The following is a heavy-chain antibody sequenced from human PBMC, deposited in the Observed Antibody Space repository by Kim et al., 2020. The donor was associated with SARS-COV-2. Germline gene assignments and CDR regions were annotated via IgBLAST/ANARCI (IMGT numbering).Heavy chain of an antibody. CDR3: ARREGGSNYFDY. V-gene: IGHV4-59*08. D-gene: IGHD1-26*01. Sequence: YNPPLKGGVTMSVDTSKNQFSLKLSSVTAADTAVYYCARREGGSNYFDYWGQGTLVTVSS. J-gene: IGHJ4*02.